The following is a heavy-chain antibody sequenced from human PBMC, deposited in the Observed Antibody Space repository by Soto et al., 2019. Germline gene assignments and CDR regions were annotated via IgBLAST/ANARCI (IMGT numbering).Heavy chain of an antibody. V-gene: IGHV1-69*04. CDR3: ARAPLTTVTTFPFRYFDL. J-gene: IGHJ2*01. D-gene: IGHD4-17*01. CDR2: IIPILGIA. Sequence: GLEWMGRIIPILGIANHAQKFQGRVTITADKSTSTAYMELSSLRSEDTAVYYCARAPLTTVTTFPFRYFDLWGRGTLVTVSS.